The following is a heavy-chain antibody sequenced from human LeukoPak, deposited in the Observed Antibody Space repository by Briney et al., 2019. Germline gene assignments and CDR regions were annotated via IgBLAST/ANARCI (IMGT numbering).Heavy chain of an antibody. CDR1: GFTVSGNY. CDR2: IYSGGST. D-gene: IGHD5-18*01. V-gene: IGHV3-53*01. Sequence: PGGSLRLSCAASGFTVSGNYMSWVRQAPGKGLEWVSVIYSGGSTYYAGSVKGRFTISRDNSKNTLYLQMNSLRAEDTAVYYCARVGTAMVLDYWGQGTLVAVSS. J-gene: IGHJ4*02. CDR3: ARVGTAMVLDY.